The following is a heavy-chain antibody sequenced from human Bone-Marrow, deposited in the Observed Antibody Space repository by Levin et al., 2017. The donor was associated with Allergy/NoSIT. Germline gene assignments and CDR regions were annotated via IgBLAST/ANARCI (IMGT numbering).Heavy chain of an antibody. CDR2: ISTDTGNR. J-gene: IGHJ5*02. CDR1: GYTFRNYG. D-gene: IGHD2-21*01. CDR3: ARLVVGAKGWFAP. V-gene: IGHV1-18*01. Sequence: ASVKVSCKASGYTFRNYGISWVRQAPGRGLEWLGWISTDTGNRHYAQNLQGRVTLTTDTSTDTPHLELRSLRSDDTAIYYCARLVVGAKGWFAPWGQGTPVTVSS.